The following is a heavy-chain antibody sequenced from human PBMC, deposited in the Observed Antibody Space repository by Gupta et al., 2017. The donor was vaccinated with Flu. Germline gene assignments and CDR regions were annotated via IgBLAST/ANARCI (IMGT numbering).Heavy chain of an antibody. V-gene: IGHV3-23*01. CDR1: GFTFSNYA. CDR3: AKARSSTTTSCSNY. Sequence: EVQLLESGGGLVQPGGSLRLSCAASGFTFSNYAMRWVRQAPGKGLEWVSGISGSGDSTHYADSVKGRFTISRDNSKDTLYLQMNSLRAEDTAVYYCAKARSSTTTSCSNYWGQGTLVTVSS. J-gene: IGHJ4*02. D-gene: IGHD2-2*01. CDR2: ISGSGDST.